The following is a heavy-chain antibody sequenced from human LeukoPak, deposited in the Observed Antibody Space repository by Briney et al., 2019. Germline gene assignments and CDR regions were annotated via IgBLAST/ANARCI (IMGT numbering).Heavy chain of an antibody. D-gene: IGHD2-8*01. CDR3: ARQSMLGMVPY. J-gene: IGHJ4*02. V-gene: IGHV4-39*01. CDR2: IYYSGST. CDR1: GGSISSSSYY. Sequence: SETLSLTCTVSGGSISSSSYYWGWIRQSPGKGLEWIGSIYYSGSTYYNPSLKSRVTISVDTSKNQFSLKLSSVTAADTAVYYCARQSMLGMVPYWGQGTLVTVSS.